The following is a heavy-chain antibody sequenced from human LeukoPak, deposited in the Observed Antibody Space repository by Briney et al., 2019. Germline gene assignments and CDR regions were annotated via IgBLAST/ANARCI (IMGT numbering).Heavy chain of an antibody. V-gene: IGHV5-51*01. CDR1: GYSFTTYW. D-gene: IGHD2-2*01. J-gene: IGHJ4*02. CDR2: IYPGDSDT. CDR3: ARGVDCSSTSCTWAFDY. Sequence: PGESLKISRKGSGYSFTTYWVGWVRQMPGKGLEWMGIIYPGDSDTRYSPSFQGQVTISADKSISTAYLQWSSLKASDTAMYYCARGVDCSSTSCTWAFDYWGQGTLVTVSS.